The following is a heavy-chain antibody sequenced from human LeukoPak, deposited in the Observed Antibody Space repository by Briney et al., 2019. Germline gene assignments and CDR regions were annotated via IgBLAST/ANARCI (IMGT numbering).Heavy chain of an antibody. CDR2: ISFDGSKK. Sequence: TGGSLRLSCAASGFTFSSYAMHWVRQAPGKGLEWVALISFDGSKKYFADSVKGRFTISRDNSKKTLYLQMNSLRAEDTAVYYCAREASALDYFDSWGQGTLVTVSS. CDR1: GFTFSSYA. CDR3: AREASALDYFDS. D-gene: IGHD2-15*01. J-gene: IGHJ4*02. V-gene: IGHV3-30*04.